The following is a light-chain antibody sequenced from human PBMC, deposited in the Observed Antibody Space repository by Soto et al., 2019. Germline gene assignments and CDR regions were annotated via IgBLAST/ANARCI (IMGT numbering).Light chain of an antibody. CDR2: GAS. J-gene: IGKJ4*01. Sequence: EIVLTQSPGTLSLSPGERATLSCRASQSVSSSYLAWYQQKPGQAPRQLIYGASSRATGSPDRFSGSGSGTDCTLTITRLEPEDFAVEYCQHYRTSFGGGTRVEIK. V-gene: IGKV3-20*01. CDR1: QSVSSSY. CDR3: QHYRTS.